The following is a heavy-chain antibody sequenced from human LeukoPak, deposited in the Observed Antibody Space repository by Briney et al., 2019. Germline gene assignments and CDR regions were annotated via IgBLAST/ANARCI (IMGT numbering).Heavy chain of an antibody. CDR2: IYTSGT. V-gene: IGHV4-4*07. J-gene: IGHJ4*02. CDR3: ARDSLYNFWSGYYHTTYYFDY. Sequence: SETLSLTCTVSGGSISSYYWSWIRQPAGKGLEWIGHIYTSGTTYNPSLKSRVTISVDTSKNQFSLNLSFMTAADTAVYYCARDSLYNFWSGYYHTTYYFDYWGQGTLVTVSS. CDR1: GGSISSYY. D-gene: IGHD3-3*01.